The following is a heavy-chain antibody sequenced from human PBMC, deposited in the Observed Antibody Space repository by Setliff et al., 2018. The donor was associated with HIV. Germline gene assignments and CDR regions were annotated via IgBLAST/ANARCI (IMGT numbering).Heavy chain of an antibody. J-gene: IGHJ5*02. CDR2: ISGSGGST. D-gene: IGHD2-15*01. V-gene: IGHV3-23*01. CDR3: AKDRYCSGGSCYYNWFDP. Sequence: PGGSLRLSCAASGFTFSSYAMSWVRQAPGKGLEWVSAISGSGGSTYYADSVKGRFTISGDNSKNTLYLQMNSLRAEDTAVYYCAKDRYCSGGSCYYNWFDPWGQGTLVTVSS. CDR1: GFTFSSYA.